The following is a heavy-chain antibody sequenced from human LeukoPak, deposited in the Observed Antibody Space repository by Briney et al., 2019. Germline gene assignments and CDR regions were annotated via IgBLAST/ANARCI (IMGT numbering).Heavy chain of an antibody. V-gene: IGHV1-18*01. CDR2: ISVYSGKT. Sequence: ASVKVCCKASGYTFTSYAISWVRQVPGQGLEWMGWISVYSGKTDYPQKVQDRVTMTTDTSTNTAYMELRSLRSDDTAVYYCARGIHSGHSGPYYFDYWGQGTLVTVSS. D-gene: IGHD1-26*01. CDR1: GYTFTSYA. CDR3: ARGIHSGHSGPYYFDY. J-gene: IGHJ4*02.